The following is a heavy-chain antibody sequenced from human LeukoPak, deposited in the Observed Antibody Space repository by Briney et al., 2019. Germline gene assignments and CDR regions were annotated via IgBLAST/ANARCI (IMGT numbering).Heavy chain of an antibody. CDR3: ARENSSSPKGFDY. CDR2: INHSGST. CDR1: SRCLSSYC. V-gene: IGHV4-34*01. J-gene: IGHJ4*02. Sequence: NPSQSLFLTWAGYSRCLSSYCWSWFRQPQAKRLLWTGEINHSGSTNYNPSLKSRVTISVATSKNQFSLKLSSVTAADTAVYYCARENSSSPKGFDYWGQGTLVTVSS. D-gene: IGHD6-6*01.